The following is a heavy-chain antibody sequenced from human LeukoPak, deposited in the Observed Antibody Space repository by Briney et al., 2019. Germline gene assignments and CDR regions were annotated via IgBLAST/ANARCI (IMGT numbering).Heavy chain of an antibody. Sequence: GGSLRLSCAASGFTFSNSWMSWVRQAPGKGLEWVAHIQQVGSEIYYVDSVRGQFTISRDNAKNSLYLQMNSLRAEDTAVYYCARELYTRDGYNSYMDVWGRGTTVTVSS. D-gene: IGHD5-24*01. J-gene: IGHJ6*03. CDR2: IQQVGSEI. CDR3: ARELYTRDGYNSYMDV. V-gene: IGHV3-7*01. CDR1: GFTFSNSW.